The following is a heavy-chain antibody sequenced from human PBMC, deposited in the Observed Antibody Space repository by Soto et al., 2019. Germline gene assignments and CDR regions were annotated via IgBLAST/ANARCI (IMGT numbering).Heavy chain of an antibody. V-gene: IGHV1-18*01. CDR1: GYIFTSYG. D-gene: IGHD3-16*01. CDR3: ARGRYVDY. J-gene: IGHJ4*02. Sequence: QAHLVQSGPEVKKPGASVKVSCKGSGYIFTSYGIAWVRQAPGQGLEWMGWISTHNGKTEYAQKFQGRVTVTSDTSTSTAYLALRSLRSADTALYYCARGRYVDYWGKGALVTVSS. CDR2: ISTHNGKT.